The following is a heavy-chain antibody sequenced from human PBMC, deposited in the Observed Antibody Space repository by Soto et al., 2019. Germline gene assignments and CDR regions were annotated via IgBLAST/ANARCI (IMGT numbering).Heavy chain of an antibody. CDR3: ATRGYCSSTSC. J-gene: IGHJ4*02. D-gene: IGHD2-2*01. CDR2: ISGSGGST. V-gene: IGHV3-23*01. Sequence: EVQLLESGGGLVQPGGSLRLSCAASGFTFSSYSMTWVRQAPGKGLEWVSAISGSGGSTYYADSVKGRFTISRDNSKNTLYLQMNSLRAEDMAVYYCATRGYCSSTSCWGQGTLVTVSS. CDR1: GFTFSSYS.